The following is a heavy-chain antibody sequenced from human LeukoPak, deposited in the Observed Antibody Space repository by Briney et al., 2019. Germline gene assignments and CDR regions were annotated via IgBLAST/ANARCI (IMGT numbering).Heavy chain of an antibody. D-gene: IGHD2/OR15-2a*01. Sequence: GGSLRLSCAASGFTFSSYWMHWVRQGPGKGLVWVSHTNSDGSSTRYADSVKGRFTISRDNAKNTLYLQMNSLRDEDTAVYYCAKASSNYFYYFEYWGQGTLVTVSS. CDR1: GFTFSSYW. J-gene: IGHJ4*02. CDR2: TNSDGSST. V-gene: IGHV3-74*01. CDR3: AKASSNYFYYFEY.